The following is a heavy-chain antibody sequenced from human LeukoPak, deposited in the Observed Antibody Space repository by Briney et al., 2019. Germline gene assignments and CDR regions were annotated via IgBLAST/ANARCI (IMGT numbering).Heavy chain of an antibody. CDR2: ISGSGGST. V-gene: IGHV3-23*01. CDR1: GFTFSSYA. J-gene: IGHJ6*02. D-gene: IGHD5-18*01. CDR3: AKDRGRERRIQLWLGHYYGMDV. Sequence: GGSLRLSCAASGFTFSSYAMSWVRQAPGKGLEWVSAISGSGGSTYYADSVKGRITISRDNSKNTLYLQMNSLRAEDTAVYYCAKDRGRERRIQLWLGHYYGMDVWGQGTTVTVSS.